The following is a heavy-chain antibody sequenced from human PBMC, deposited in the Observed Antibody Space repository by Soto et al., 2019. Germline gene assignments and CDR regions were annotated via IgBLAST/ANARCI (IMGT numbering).Heavy chain of an antibody. J-gene: IGHJ6*02. D-gene: IGHD3-22*01. CDR2: IIPIFGTA. CDR3: AREISPTMTLNYYYYGMDV. CDR1: GGTFSSYA. Sequence: QVQLVQSGAEVKKPESSVKVSCKASGGTFSSYAISWVRQAPGQGLEWMGGIIPIFGTANYAQKFQGRVTITADKSTSTAYMELSSLRSEDTAVYYCAREISPTMTLNYYYYGMDVWGQGTTVTVSS. V-gene: IGHV1-69*06.